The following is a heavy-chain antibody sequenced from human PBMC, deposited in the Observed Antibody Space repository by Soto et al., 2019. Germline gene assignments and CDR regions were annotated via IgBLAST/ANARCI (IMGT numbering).Heavy chain of an antibody. CDR2: ISAYNGNT. CDR3: AIAAGEQWRRGQKDY. J-gene: IGHJ4*02. CDR1: GYTFTSYG. V-gene: IGHV1-18*04. D-gene: IGHD6-19*01. Sequence: QVQLVQSGAEVKKPGASVKVSCKASGYTFTSYGISWVRQAPGQGLEWMGWISAYNGNTKYAQKLQGRVTMTTDTPTSTDYMELRSLRSDETAVDYCAIAAGEQWRRGQKDYWGQGPLVTVST.